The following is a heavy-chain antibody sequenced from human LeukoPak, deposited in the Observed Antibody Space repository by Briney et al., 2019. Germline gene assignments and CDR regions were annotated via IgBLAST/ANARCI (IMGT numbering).Heavy chain of an antibody. CDR1: GGSISSGGYS. CDR2: IYHSGST. Sequence: KSSETLSLTCAVSGGSISSGGYSWSWIRQPPGKGLEWIGYIYHSGSTYYNPSLKSRVTISVDRSKNQFSLKLSSVTAADTAVYYCARFSPRAMGNYLDFWGQGTLVTVSS. D-gene: IGHD7-27*01. J-gene: IGHJ4*02. V-gene: IGHV4-30-2*01. CDR3: ARFSPRAMGNYLDF.